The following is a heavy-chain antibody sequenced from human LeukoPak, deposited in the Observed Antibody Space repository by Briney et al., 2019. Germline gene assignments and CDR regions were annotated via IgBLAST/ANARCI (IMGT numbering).Heavy chain of an antibody. Sequence: ASVKVSCKVSGYTLTELSMHWVRQAPGKGLEWMGGFDPEDGETIYAQKFQGRVTMTEDTSTDTAYMELSSLRPEDTAVYYCATRFLEWLRYGMDVWGQGTTVTVSS. CDR2: FDPEDGET. CDR3: ATRFLEWLRYGMDV. J-gene: IGHJ6*02. V-gene: IGHV1-24*01. D-gene: IGHD3-3*01. CDR1: GYTLTELS.